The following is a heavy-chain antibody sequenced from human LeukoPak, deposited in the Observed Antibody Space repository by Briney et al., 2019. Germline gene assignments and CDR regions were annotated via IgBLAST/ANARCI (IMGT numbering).Heavy chain of an antibody. CDR1: GGTFSSYA. J-gene: IGHJ4*02. V-gene: IGHV1-69*05. Sequence: SVKVSCKASGGTFSSYAISWVRQAPGQGLEWMGGIIPIFGTANYAQKFQGRVTITTDESTSTAYMEPSSLRSEDTAVYYCARDGYEQQLAFDYWGQGTLVTVSS. D-gene: IGHD6-13*01. CDR2: IIPIFGTA. CDR3: ARDGYEQQLAFDY.